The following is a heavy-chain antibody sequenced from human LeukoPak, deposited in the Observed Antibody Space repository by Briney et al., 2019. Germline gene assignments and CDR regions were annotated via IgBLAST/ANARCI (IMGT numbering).Heavy chain of an antibody. Sequence: GGSLRLSCAASGFTFSSYWMHWVRQAPGKGLVWVSRINSDGSSTSYADSVKGRFTISRDNSKNTLYLQMNSLRAEDTAVYYCARDYYDSSGYYYVGWFDPWGQGTLVTVSS. V-gene: IGHV3-74*01. CDR1: GFTFSSYW. D-gene: IGHD3-22*01. CDR2: INSDGSST. J-gene: IGHJ5*02. CDR3: ARDYYDSSGYYYVGWFDP.